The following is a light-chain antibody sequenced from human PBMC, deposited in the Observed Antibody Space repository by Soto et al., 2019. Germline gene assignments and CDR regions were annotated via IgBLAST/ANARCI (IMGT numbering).Light chain of an antibody. CDR1: SSDIGGSNY. CDR3: YSSRSSSSTFYV. J-gene: IGLJ1*01. V-gene: IGLV2-14*03. Sequence: QSALTQPASVSGSPGQSFTISCAGTSSDIGGSNYVSWYQQHPGKAPKLMIYGVSNRPSGVSNRFSGSKSGNTASLTISGLQAEDEADYFCYSSRSSSSTFYVFGTRTKVTVL. CDR2: GVS.